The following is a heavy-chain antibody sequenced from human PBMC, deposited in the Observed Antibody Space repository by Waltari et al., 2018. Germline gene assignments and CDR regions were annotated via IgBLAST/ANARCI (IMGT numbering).Heavy chain of an antibody. Sequence: EVQLLASGGGLVQPGGSLRLSCAASGFTFSTYAMSWFRQAPGKGLEWVSVIGTNSDNIHYTDSVKGRFTISRDNSKNTLFLQMNSLRAEDTAVYYCATYRQTAAPDEYWGQGTLVTVSS. CDR2: IGTNSDNI. CDR3: ATYRQTAAPDEY. V-gene: IGHV3-23*01. J-gene: IGHJ4*02. D-gene: IGHD2-21*02. CDR1: GFTFSTYA.